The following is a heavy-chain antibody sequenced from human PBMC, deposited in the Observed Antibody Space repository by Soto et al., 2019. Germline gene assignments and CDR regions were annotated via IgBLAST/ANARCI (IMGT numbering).Heavy chain of an antibody. CDR2: ISSSSSYT. J-gene: IGHJ6*02. CDR3: ARVGIMVRGRAIHYYYGMDV. V-gene: IGHV3-11*06. Sequence: GGSLRLSCAASGFSFSDYYMVWIRQAPGKGLEWVSYISSSSSYTDYADSVKGRFTISRDNAKKLLYLQMNSLRAEDTAVYYCARVGIMVRGRAIHYYYGMDVWGQGTTVTVSS. D-gene: IGHD3-10*01. CDR1: GFSFSDYY.